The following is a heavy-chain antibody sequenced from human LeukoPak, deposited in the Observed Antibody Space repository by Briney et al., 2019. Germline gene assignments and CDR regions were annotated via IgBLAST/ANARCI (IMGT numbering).Heavy chain of an antibody. CDR1: GGPISSYY. CDR3: ARDRYDNRGSYTFDI. Sequence: SETLSLTCTVSGGPISSYYWSWIRQPPGKGLEWIGYVDYRGSTNYNPSLKSRVTISVDTSKNQFSLKLSSVTAADTAVYFCARDRYDNRGSYTFDIWGQGTMVTVSS. J-gene: IGHJ3*02. D-gene: IGHD3-22*01. V-gene: IGHV4-59*01. CDR2: VDYRGST.